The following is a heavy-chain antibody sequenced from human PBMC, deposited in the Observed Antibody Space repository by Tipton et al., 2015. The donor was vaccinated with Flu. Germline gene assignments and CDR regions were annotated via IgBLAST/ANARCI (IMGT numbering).Heavy chain of an antibody. CDR2: ISGSSSNI. CDR3: TKDVGATVSYNWFDP. CDR1: GFIFNNHR. Sequence: SLRLSCAASGFIFNNHRMHWVRQAPGKGLEWVSSISGSSSNIYYADSVKGRFTISRDNAKNSLYLQMNSLSAEDTAVYYCTKDVGATVSYNWFDPWGQGTLVTVSS. D-gene: IGHD1-26*01. J-gene: IGHJ5*02. V-gene: IGHV3-21*01.